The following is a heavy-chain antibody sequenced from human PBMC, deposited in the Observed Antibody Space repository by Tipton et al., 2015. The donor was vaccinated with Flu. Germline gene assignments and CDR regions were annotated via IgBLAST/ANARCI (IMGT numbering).Heavy chain of an antibody. CDR3: ARRDYNNYVSDPKSRFDP. CDR2: IHRSGNT. J-gene: IGHJ5*02. V-gene: IGHV4-38-2*01. Sequence: TLSLTCSVSGDSIGSDYYWAWIRQPPGKGLEWLGNIHRSGNTHYNSSLKSRVTISVDKSKNQFSLRLLSVTATDTAVYYCARRDYNNYVSDPKSRFDPWGQGILVTVSS. D-gene: IGHD4-11*01. CDR1: GDSIGSDYY.